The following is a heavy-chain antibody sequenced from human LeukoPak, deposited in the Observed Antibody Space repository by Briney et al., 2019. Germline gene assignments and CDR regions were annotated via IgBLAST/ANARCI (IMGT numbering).Heavy chain of an antibody. Sequence: ASVKVSCKASGYTFTSYGISWVRQAPGQGLEWMGWINPNSGGTNYAQKFQGRVTMTRDTSISTAYMELSRLRSDDTAVYYCAREGLYSSSYFDYWGQGTLVTVSS. V-gene: IGHV1-2*02. CDR2: INPNSGGT. CDR3: AREGLYSSSYFDY. CDR1: GYTFTSYG. J-gene: IGHJ4*02. D-gene: IGHD6-6*01.